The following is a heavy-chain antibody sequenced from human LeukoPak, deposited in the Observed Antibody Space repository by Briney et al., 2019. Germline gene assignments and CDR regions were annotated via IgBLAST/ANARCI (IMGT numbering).Heavy chain of an antibody. V-gene: IGHV4-61*01. CDR3: ARYFSSGWYFFDY. Sequence: SQTLSLTCTVSGGSISSGSYYWSWIRQPPGKGLEWIGYIYYSGSTNYNPSLKSRVTISVDTSKNQFSLKLSSVTAADTAVYYCARYFSSGWYFFDYWGQGTLVTVSS. CDR2: IYYSGST. J-gene: IGHJ4*02. CDR1: GGSISSGSYY. D-gene: IGHD6-19*01.